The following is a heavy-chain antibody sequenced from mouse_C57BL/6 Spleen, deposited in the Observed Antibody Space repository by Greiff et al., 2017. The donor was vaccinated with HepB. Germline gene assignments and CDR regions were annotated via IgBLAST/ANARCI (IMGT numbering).Heavy chain of an antibody. CDR1: GFTFSSYG. J-gene: IGHJ4*01. Sequence: EVKLVESGGDLVKPGGSLKLSCAASGFTFSSYGMSWVRQTPDKRLEWVATISSGGSYTYYPDSVKGRFTISRDNAKNTLYLQMSSLKSEDTAMYYCARRYDGSYYAMDYWGQGTSVTVSS. V-gene: IGHV5-6*02. D-gene: IGHD2-3*01. CDR2: ISSGGSYT. CDR3: ARRYDGSYYAMDY.